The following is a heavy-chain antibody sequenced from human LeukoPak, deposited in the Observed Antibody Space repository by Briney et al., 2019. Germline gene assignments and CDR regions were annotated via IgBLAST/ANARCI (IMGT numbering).Heavy chain of an antibody. CDR2: ISSSSSYI. CDR1: GFSFDSFS. CDR3: AKSNYFDAFDM. Sequence: PGGSLRLSCAASGFSFDSFSMNWVRQAPGKGLEWVASISSSSSYIDYVDSLKGRFTISRDNAQNSLYLQMNNMRAEDTAVYLCAKSNYFDAFDMWGQGTMVSVSS. V-gene: IGHV3-21*06. J-gene: IGHJ3*02. D-gene: IGHD3-10*01.